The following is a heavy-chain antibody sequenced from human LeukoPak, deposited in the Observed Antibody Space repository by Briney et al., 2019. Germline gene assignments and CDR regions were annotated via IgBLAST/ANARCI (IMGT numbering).Heavy chain of an antibody. D-gene: IGHD1-20*01. J-gene: IGHJ4*02. Sequence: PGGSLRLSCAASGFTFSSYAMHWVRQAPGKGLEWVAVISYDGSNKYYADSVKGRFTISRDNSKNTLYLQMNSLRAEDTAVYYCAKKITAPGPYFDSWGQGTLVTVSS. CDR3: AKKITAPGPYFDS. CDR2: ISYDGSNK. V-gene: IGHV3-30-3*02. CDR1: GFTFSSYA.